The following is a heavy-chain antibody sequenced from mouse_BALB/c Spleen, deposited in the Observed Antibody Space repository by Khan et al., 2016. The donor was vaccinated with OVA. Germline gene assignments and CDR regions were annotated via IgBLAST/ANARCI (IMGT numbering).Heavy chain of an antibody. CDR3: TRRGLSSIFAS. CDR1: GYSFTTYW. D-gene: IGHD1-1*02. J-gene: IGHJ3*01. CDR2: INPSTGYT. Sequence: QVQLKQSGAEVAKPGASVKMSCKGSGYSFTTYWIHWVKQRPGQGLEWIGYINPSTGYTEFNQRFTDKATFTTDRYSSTAYMQLSCLQSVDSAVLYQTRRGLSSIFASWGQGILVTVSA. V-gene: IGHV1-7*01.